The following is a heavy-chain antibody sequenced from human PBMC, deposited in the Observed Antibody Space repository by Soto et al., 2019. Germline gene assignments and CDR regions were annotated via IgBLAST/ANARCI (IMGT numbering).Heavy chain of an antibody. J-gene: IGHJ4*02. CDR1: GYTFSNYD. D-gene: IGHD3-10*01. V-gene: IGHV1-8*01. CDR3: AKVSRKGSAIDLDY. Sequence: QVQLVQSGAELKKPGASVKVSCKASGYTFSNYDMNWVRQATGQGPEWIGWVNPNNGDTGYAQKCKGRVTLTTDISTTTAYMELTSLRSEDTAIYYCAKVSRKGSAIDLDYWGQGTLITVSS. CDR2: VNPNNGDT.